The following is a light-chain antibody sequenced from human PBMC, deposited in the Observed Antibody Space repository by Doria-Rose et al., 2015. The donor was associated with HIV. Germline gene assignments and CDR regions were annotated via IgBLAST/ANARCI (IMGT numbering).Light chain of an antibody. Sequence: TQSPPSLSASVGDRVTITCQASHDISNYLNWYQQKPGKAPKLLIYDASNVETGVPSRFSGSGSGTDFTFTISSLQPEDIATYYCQQYDNLPPVFGQGTRLEIK. CDR3: QQYDNLPPV. V-gene: IGKV1-33*01. J-gene: IGKJ5*01. CDR2: DAS. CDR1: HDISNY.